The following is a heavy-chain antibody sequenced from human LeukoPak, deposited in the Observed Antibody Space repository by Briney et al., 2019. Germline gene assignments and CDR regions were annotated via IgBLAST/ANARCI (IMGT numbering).Heavy chain of an antibody. Sequence: GASVKVSCKASGGTFSSYAISWVRQAPGQGLEWMGGIIPIFGTANYAQKFQGRVTITADKSTSTAYMELSSLRSDDTAVYYCARGPYDYMAEWFDPWGQGTLVTVSS. J-gene: IGHJ5*02. V-gene: IGHV1-69*06. CDR1: GGTFSSYA. D-gene: IGHD4-11*01. CDR2: IIPIFGTA. CDR3: ARGPYDYMAEWFDP.